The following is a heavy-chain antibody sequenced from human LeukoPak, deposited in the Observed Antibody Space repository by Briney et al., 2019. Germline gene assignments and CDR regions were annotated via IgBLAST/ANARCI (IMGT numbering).Heavy chain of an antibody. Sequence: GGSLRLSCGPSGFNFSSYWVHWVRQAPGKGLVWVSRFNSDENSTSYADSVKSRFTISRDNAKNTLYLQMNSLRAEDTAVYYCASSGWSFPFDYWGQGTLVTVSS. CDR1: GFNFSSYW. CDR3: ASSGWSFPFDY. D-gene: IGHD6-19*01. CDR2: FNSDENST. V-gene: IGHV3-74*01. J-gene: IGHJ4*02.